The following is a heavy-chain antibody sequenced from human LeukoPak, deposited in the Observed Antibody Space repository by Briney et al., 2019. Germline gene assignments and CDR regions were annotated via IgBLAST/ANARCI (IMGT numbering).Heavy chain of an antibody. CDR3: ARVEVTMIVVVIIPGDY. D-gene: IGHD3-22*01. Sequence: ASVKVSCKASGYTFTSYGISWVRQAPGQGLEWMGWISAYNGNTNYAQTLQGRVTMTTDTSTSTAYMELRSLRSDDTAVYYCARVEVTMIVVVIIPGDYWGQGTLVTVSS. CDR2: ISAYNGNT. J-gene: IGHJ4*02. V-gene: IGHV1-18*01. CDR1: GYTFTSYG.